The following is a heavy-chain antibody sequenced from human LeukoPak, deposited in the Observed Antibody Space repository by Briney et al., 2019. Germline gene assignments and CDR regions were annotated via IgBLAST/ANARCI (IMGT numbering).Heavy chain of an antibody. J-gene: IGHJ4*02. V-gene: IGHV4-30-2*01. Sequence: PSETLSLTCAVSGGSISRGGYSWSWIRQPPGKGLEWIGYLYHSGSTYYNPSLKSRVTISVDRSKNQFSLKLSSVTAADTAVYYCARYSGYEFLDYWGQGTLVTVSS. CDR3: ARYSGYEFLDY. CDR2: LYHSGST. D-gene: IGHD5-12*01. CDR1: GGSISRGGYS.